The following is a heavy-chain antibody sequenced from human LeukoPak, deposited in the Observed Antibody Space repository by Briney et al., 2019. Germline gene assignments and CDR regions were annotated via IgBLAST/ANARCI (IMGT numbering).Heavy chain of an antibody. D-gene: IGHD6-6*01. CDR3: ASAPTFSAPSY. V-gene: IGHV1-69*04. CDR2: IIPILGIA. J-gene: IGHJ4*02. CDR1: GGTFSSYA. Sequence: GASVKVSCKASGGTFSSYAISWVRQAPGQGLEWMGRIIPILGIANYAQKFQGRVTITADKSTSTAYMELSSLRSEDTAVYYCASAPTFSAPSYWGQGTLVTVSS.